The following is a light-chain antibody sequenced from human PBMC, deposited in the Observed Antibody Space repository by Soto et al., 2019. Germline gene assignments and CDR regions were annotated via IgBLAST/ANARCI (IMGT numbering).Light chain of an antibody. V-gene: IGLV2-14*03. CDR2: GVA. Sequence: QSALTQPAAVSGSPGQSITISYTGTSSDVGGYNYVSWYQQHPGRAPTLILYGVANRPSGVSNRFSGSKSGNTASLTISGLQAEDEADYYCTSYTSSDSYVFGVGTKVTVL. J-gene: IGLJ1*01. CDR3: TSYTSSDSYV. CDR1: SSDVGGYNY.